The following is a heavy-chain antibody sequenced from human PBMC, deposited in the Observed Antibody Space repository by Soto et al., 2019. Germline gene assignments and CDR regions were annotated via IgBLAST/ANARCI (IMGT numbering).Heavy chain of an antibody. D-gene: IGHD1-7*01. CDR2: INHSGST. J-gene: IGHJ4*02. Sequence: QVQLQQWGAGLLKPSETLSLTCAVYGGSFSGYYWSWIRQPPGKGLEWIGEINHSGSTNYNPSLKSRVTISVDTSKNRFSLKLSSVTAAGTAVYYCARGRYNWNYGGLDYWGQGTLVTVSS. V-gene: IGHV4-34*01. CDR3: ARGRYNWNYGGLDY. CDR1: GGSFSGYY.